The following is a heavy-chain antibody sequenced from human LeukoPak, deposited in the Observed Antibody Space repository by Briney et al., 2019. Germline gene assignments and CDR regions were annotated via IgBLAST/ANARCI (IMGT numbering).Heavy chain of an antibody. Sequence: GGSLRLSCAASGFTFSNYWMNWVRQAPGKGLEWVGRIKSKTDGGTTDYAAPVKGRFTISRDDSKNTLYLQMTSLKTEDTAVYYCTTVGTSGYYDFWSGYSDFDYWGQGTLVTVSS. D-gene: IGHD3-3*01. CDR1: GFTFSNYW. J-gene: IGHJ4*02. CDR3: TTVGTSGYYDFWSGYSDFDY. V-gene: IGHV3-15*01. CDR2: IKSKTDGGTT.